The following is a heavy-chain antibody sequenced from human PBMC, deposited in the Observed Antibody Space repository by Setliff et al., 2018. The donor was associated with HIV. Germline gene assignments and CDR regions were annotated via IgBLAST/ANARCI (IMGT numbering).Heavy chain of an antibody. V-gene: IGHV4-39*07. CDR2: IYYSGST. CDR3: ARDQTNDAFDI. Sequence: SETLSLTCIPSGGSISTSNYYWGWIRQPPGKGLEWIGSIYYSGSTYYTPSLKSRVTISIDTSKNQFSLKLSSVTAADTAVYYCARDQTNDAFDIWGQGTMVTVSS. J-gene: IGHJ3*02. CDR1: GGSISTSNYY.